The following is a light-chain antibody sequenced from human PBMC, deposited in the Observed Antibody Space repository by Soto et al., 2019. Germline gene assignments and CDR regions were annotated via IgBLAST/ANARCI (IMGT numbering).Light chain of an antibody. CDR2: EVS. CDR1: SSDVGGYNY. CDR3: CSYAGSNNFVV. V-gene: IGLV2-8*01. J-gene: IGLJ2*01. Sequence: QSVLTQPPSASGSPGQSVTFSCTGTSSDVGGYNYVSWYQQHPGKAPKLMIYEVSKRPSGVPDRFSGSKSGNTASLTVSGLQAEDEADYYCCSYAGSNNFVVFGGGTKGTVL.